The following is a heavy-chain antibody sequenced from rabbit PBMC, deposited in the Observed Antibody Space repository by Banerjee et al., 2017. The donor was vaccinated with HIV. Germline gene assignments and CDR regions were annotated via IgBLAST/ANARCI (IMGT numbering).Heavy chain of an antibody. CDR1: GFSFSTNT. D-gene: IGHD4-1*01. CDR3: VKDYSGWGADL. V-gene: IGHV1S47*01. Sequence: QEQLEESGGGLVQPEGSLTLTCKASGFSFSTNTMCWVRQAPGKGLEWIGCINTGSGSTYYASWVNGRFTISSDNAQNTLYLQLHSLTAADTATYFCVKDYSGWGADLWGPGTLVTVS. J-gene: IGHJ4*01. CDR2: INTGSGST.